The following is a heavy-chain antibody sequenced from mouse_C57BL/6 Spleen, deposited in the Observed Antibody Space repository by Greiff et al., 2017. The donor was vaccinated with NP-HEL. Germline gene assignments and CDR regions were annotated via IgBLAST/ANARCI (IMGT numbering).Heavy chain of an antibody. CDR3: ARGDHWVYGSSFCWYFDV. J-gene: IGHJ1*03. V-gene: IGHV1-52*01. Sequence: QVQLQQPGAELVRPGSSVKLSCKASGYTFTSYWMHWVKQRPIQGLEWIGNIDPSDSETHYNQKFKDKATLTVDKSSSTAYMQLSSLTSEDSAVYYCARGDHWVYGSSFCWYFDVWGTGTTVTVSS. CDR2: IDPSDSET. CDR1: GYTFTSYW. D-gene: IGHD1-1*01.